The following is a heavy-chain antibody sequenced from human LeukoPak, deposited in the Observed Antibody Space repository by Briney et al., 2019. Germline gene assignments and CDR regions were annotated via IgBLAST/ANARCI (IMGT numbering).Heavy chain of an antibody. D-gene: IGHD6-19*01. CDR2: INPNSGGT. V-gene: IGHV1-2*02. J-gene: IGHJ5*02. CDR3: ARVKGGIAVAGTRNNWFDP. CDR1: GYTFTGYY. Sequence: ASVKVSCKASGYTFTGYYMHWVRQAPGQGLEWMGWINPNSGGTNYAQKFQGRVTMTRDTSISTAYMELSRLRSDDTAVYYCARVKGGIAVAGTRNNWFDPWGQGTLVTVSS.